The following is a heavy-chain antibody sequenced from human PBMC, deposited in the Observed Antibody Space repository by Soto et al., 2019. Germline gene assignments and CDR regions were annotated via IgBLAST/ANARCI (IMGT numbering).Heavy chain of an antibody. CDR2: IKQDGSGK. CDR3: AREQGILTGYLMVTEYYYYYMDV. CDR1: GFTFSSYW. V-gene: IGHV3-7*01. Sequence: GGSLRLSCAASGFTFSSYWMSWVRQAPGKGLEWVANIKQDGSGKYYVDSVKGRFTISRDNAKNSLYLQMNSLRAEDTAVYYCAREQGILTGYLMVTEYYYYYMDVWGKGTTVTVS. J-gene: IGHJ6*03. D-gene: IGHD3-9*01.